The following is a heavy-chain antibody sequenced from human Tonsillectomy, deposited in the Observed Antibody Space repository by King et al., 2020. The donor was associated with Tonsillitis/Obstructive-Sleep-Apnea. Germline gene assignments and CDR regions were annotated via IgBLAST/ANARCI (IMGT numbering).Heavy chain of an antibody. D-gene: IGHD3-22*01. V-gene: IGHV1-18*01. Sequence: VQLVQSGAEVKKPGASVKVSCKASGYTFSSYGISWVRQAPGQGLEWMGWISAYNGHTNYAQKLQGRVTMTTDTSTSTAYMEVRSLRSDDTAVYYCARDSMSHYYDSSGYYTFDYWGQGTLVTVSS. CDR3: ARDSMSHYYDSSGYYTFDY. J-gene: IGHJ4*02. CDR1: GYTFSSYG. CDR2: ISAYNGHT.